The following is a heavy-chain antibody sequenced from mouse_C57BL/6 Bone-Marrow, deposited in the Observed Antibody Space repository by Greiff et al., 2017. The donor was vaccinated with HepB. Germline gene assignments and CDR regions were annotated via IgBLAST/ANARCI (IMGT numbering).Heavy chain of an antibody. J-gene: IGHJ2*01. V-gene: IGHV1-52*01. Sequence: VQLKQPGAELVRPGSSVKLSCKASGYTFTSYWMHWVKQRPIQGLEWIGNIDPSDSETHYNQKFKDKATLTVDKSSSTAYMQLSSLTSEDSAVYYCARDGYYGDYWGQGTTLTVSS. D-gene: IGHD2-3*01. CDR3: ARDGYYGDY. CDR2: IDPSDSET. CDR1: GYTFTSYW.